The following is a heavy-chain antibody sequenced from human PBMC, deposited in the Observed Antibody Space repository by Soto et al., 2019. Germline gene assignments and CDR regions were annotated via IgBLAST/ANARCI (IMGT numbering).Heavy chain of an antibody. CDR3: ARLGYYDSSENFDY. J-gene: IGHJ4*02. D-gene: IGHD3-22*01. Sequence: SLTCAVYGGSFSGYYWSWIRQPPGKGLEWIGEINHSGSTNYNPSLKSRVTISVDTSKNQFSLKLSSVTAADTAVYYCARLGYYDSSENFDYWGQGTLVTVSS. CDR2: INHSGST. V-gene: IGHV4-34*01. CDR1: GGSFSGYY.